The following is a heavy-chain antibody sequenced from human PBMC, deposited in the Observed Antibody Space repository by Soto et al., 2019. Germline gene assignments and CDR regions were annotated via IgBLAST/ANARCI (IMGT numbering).Heavy chain of an antibody. J-gene: IGHJ6*03. D-gene: IGHD3-10*01. CDR1: GYTFTSYD. V-gene: IGHV1-8*01. CDR3: ARGLKMLRVFGLKTYYYYYMDV. Sequence: QVHLVQSGAEVKKPGASVKVSCKASGYTFTSYDINWVRQVAGQGLEWMGRMNPNSGDTAYAQEFQGRVTMSRNTSIGIAYMELSSLTPSDTAVYYCARGLKMLRVFGLKTYYYYYMDVWGKGTTVTLSS. CDR2: MNPNSGDT.